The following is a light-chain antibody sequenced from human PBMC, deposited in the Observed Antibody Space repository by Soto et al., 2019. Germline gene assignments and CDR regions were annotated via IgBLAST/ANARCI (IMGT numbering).Light chain of an antibody. J-gene: IGLJ2*01. CDR1: SSDVGGYNY. CDR3: SSYAGSNDFVV. Sequence: QSVLTQPPSASGSPGQSVTISCTGTSSDVGGYNYVSWYQHHPGKAPKLMVYEVSKRPSGVPDRFSGSKSGNTASLTVSGLQGEDEADYYCSSYAGSNDFVVFGGGTKVTVL. CDR2: EVS. V-gene: IGLV2-8*01.